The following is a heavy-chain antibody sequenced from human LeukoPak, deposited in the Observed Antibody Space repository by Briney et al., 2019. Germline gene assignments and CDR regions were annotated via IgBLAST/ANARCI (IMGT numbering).Heavy chain of an antibody. D-gene: IGHD5-18*01. CDR3: ARHRFRGYSYGLEK. CDR2: IDPSDSYI. V-gene: IGHV5-10-1*01. Sequence: GESLKISCKGSGYTFTTYWISWVRQLPGKGLEWMGKIDPSDSYINCSPSFQGHVTISADKSSSTAYLQWSSLKASDTAMYYCARHRFRGYSYGLEKWGQGTLVTVTS. CDR1: GYTFTTYW. J-gene: IGHJ4*02.